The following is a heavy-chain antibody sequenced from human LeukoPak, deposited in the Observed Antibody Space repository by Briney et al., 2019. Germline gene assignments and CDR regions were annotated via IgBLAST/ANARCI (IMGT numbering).Heavy chain of an antibody. V-gene: IGHV3-74*01. D-gene: IGHD3-16*02. J-gene: IGHJ4*02. CDR3: TRGYPIFDY. CDR1: GFTFSRYW. CDR2: INTDGSST. Sequence: GGSLRLSCAASGFTFSRYWMHWVRQAPGKGLVWVSRINTDGSSTCYADSVKGRFTISRDNAKNTLYLQMNSLRAEDTAVYYCTRGYPIFDYWGQGTLVTVSS.